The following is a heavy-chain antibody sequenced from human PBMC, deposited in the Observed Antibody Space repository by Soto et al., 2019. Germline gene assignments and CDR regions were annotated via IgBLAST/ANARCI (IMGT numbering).Heavy chain of an antibody. CDR1: EFSFSSYW. J-gene: IGHJ3*01. Sequence: EVQLVESGGGLVQPGGSLRLSCADSEFSFSSYWMHWLRQGPEKGLVWVSRINTDGSSTNYADSVKGRFTISRDNAKSTLYLQMNSLRAEDTAGYYCARSPGGYYTGWGQGTVVTVSS. CDR2: INTDGSST. V-gene: IGHV3-74*01. D-gene: IGHD2-8*02. CDR3: ARSPGGYYTG.